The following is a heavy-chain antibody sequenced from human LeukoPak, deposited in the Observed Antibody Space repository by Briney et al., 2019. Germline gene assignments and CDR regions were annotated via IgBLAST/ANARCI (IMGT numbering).Heavy chain of an antibody. CDR1: GFTFSSYA. CDR2: ISYDGSNK. Sequence: GGSLRLSCAASGFTFSSYAMHWVRQAPGKGLEWVAVISYDGSNKYYADSVKGRFTISRDGSKKTVYLQMNSLRAEDTAVYYCARGNSPMVGRYYLELWGQGTLVTVSS. V-gene: IGHV3-30*14. J-gene: IGHJ4*02. D-gene: IGHD4/OR15-4a*01. CDR3: ARGNSPMVGRYYLEL.